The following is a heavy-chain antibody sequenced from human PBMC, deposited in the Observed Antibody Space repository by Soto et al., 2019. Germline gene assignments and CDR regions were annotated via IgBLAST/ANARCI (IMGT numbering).Heavy chain of an antibody. V-gene: IGHV4-59*08. CDR2: IYYSGST. D-gene: IGHD6-19*01. J-gene: IGHJ4*02. CDR1: GGSISSYY. CDR3: ARRMAGHYFDY. Sequence: PSETLSLTCTVSGGSISSYYWSWIRQPPGKGLEWIGYIYYSGSTNYNPSLKSRVTISVDTSKNQFSLKLSSVTAADTAVYYCARRMAGHYFDYWGQGTLVTVSS.